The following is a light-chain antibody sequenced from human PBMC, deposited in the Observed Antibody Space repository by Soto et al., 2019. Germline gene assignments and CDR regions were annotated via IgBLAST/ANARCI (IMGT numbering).Light chain of an antibody. CDR2: DAS. Sequence: EILLAQSPATLSLSPGERATLSCKASQDVSIFLAWYQQKPGQAPRLLIHDASNRATGGPTRFSGSGSGRDFTLTITSLEPEDFAVYYCQQRSTWLYTFGQGTKLEV. CDR1: QDVSIF. V-gene: IGKV3-11*02. CDR3: QQRSTWLYT. J-gene: IGKJ2*01.